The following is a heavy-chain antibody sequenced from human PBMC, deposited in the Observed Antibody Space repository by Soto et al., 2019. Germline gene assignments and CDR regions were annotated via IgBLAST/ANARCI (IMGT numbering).Heavy chain of an antibody. CDR1: GDTFTNYF. Sequence: QAQLLQSGADMKKPGASVKVSCKASGDTFTNYFIHWVRQAPGQGLEWIGIVHPSRGTADYAQKFKGRVTLTTDMSTRTVYMDLSKLSSEGTAVYYCARPLIGNSADVWGHGTTVVVSS. CDR2: VHPSRGTA. V-gene: IGHV1-46*01. D-gene: IGHD2-21*01. J-gene: IGHJ3*01. CDR3: ARPLIGNSADV.